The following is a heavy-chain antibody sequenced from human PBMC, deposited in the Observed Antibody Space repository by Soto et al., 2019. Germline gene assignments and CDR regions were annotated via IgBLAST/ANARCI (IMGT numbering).Heavy chain of an antibody. CDR1: GFIFSDYY. D-gene: IGHD1-7*01. J-gene: IGHJ4*02. CDR2: SGDKGNSYST. Sequence: EVQLVESGGGLVQPGGSLRLSCAGSGFIFSDYYIDWVRQAPGKGLEWVGRSGDKGNSYSTDYAASVKGRFTVSRDASKNSLYLQMNSLKTEDTALYYCTRSITGTTSFDYWGQGTLVTVSS. V-gene: IGHV3-72*01. CDR3: TRSITGTTSFDY.